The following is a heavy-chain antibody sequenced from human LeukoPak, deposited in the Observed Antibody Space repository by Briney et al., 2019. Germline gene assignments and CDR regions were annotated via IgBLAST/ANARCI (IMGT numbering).Heavy chain of an antibody. V-gene: IGHV3-30*18. J-gene: IGHJ4*02. D-gene: IGHD4-17*01. CDR1: GFTFSDYG. Sequence: PGRSLRLSCAASGFTFSDYGMHWVRQAPGKGLEWVAVISYDGSNKSSADSVKGRFTISRDNTKNTLYLQMNSLRAEDTAVYYCAKDEDYGDYVLSYWGQGTLVTVSS. CDR3: AKDEDYGDYVLSY. CDR2: ISYDGSNK.